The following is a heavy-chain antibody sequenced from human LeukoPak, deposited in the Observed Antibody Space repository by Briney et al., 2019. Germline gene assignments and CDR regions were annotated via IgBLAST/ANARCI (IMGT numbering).Heavy chain of an antibody. J-gene: IGHJ4*02. CDR3: AGGGASVDY. CDR2: TYYRSKWYN. CDR1: GDSVSSNSVA. Sequence: SQTLSLTCAISGDSVSSNSVASNWIRQSPSRGLEWLGRTYYRSKWYNDYAVSVKSRITINPDTSKNQFSLQLNSVTPEDTAVYYCAGGGASVDYWGQGTLVTVSS. V-gene: IGHV6-1*01. D-gene: IGHD3-16*02.